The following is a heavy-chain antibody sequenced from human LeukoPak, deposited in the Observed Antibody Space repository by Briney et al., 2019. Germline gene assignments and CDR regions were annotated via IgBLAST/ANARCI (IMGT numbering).Heavy chain of an antibody. CDR3: ARTHSSGYYRGFDY. D-gene: IGHD3-22*01. CDR2: IFSSTM. J-gene: IGHJ4*02. V-gene: IGHV3-48*02. CDR1: GFTFSSYS. Sequence: GGSLRLSCAASGFTFSSYSMNWVRRAPGKGLEWISNIFSSTMYYADSVEGRFTISRDNAKNSLYLQMNSLRDEDTAVYYCARTHSSGYYRGFDYWGQGTLVTVSS.